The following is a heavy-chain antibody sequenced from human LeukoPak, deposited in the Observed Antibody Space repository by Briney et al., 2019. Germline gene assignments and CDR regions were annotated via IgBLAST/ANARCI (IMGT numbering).Heavy chain of an antibody. J-gene: IGHJ4*02. CDR2: INHSGTT. V-gene: IGHV4-34*01. D-gene: IGHD5-24*01. CDR3: ARGGRWLQFYDY. Sequence: SETLSLTCAVYGGSFSDYYWSWIRQPPGKGLEWIGEINHSGTTYYNPTLKSRVTISIDRSKNQFSLTLSSVTAADTAVYYCARGGRWLQFYDYWGQGTLVTVAS. CDR1: GGSFSDYY.